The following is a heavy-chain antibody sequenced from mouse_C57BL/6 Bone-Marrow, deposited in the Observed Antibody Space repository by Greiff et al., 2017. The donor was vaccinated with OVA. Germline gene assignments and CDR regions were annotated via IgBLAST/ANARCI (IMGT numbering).Heavy chain of an antibody. Sequence: QVQLQQPGAELVKPGASVKVSCKASGYTFTSYWMHWVKQRPGQGLEWIGRIHPSDSDTNYNQKFKGKATLTVDKSSSTAYMQLSSLTSEDSAVYYCARGECNPWLAYWGQGTLVTVSA. CDR3: ARGECNPWLAY. D-gene: IGHD2-1*01. CDR1: GYTFTSYW. CDR2: IHPSDSDT. V-gene: IGHV1-74*01. J-gene: IGHJ3*01.